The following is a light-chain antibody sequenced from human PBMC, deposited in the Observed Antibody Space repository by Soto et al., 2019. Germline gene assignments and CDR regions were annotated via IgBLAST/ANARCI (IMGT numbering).Light chain of an antibody. CDR1: QNIKKF. CDR3: QQAFSAPLT. Sequence: DIQMTQSPTSLSAPVGDSVTITCRASQNIKKFLNWYQQKPGTAPKLLIYTASSVQAGFPSRFSGSGSGTDFILTISNLQPEDFATYSCQQAFSAPLTLGGATKVDIK. CDR2: TAS. V-gene: IGKV1-39*01. J-gene: IGKJ4*01.